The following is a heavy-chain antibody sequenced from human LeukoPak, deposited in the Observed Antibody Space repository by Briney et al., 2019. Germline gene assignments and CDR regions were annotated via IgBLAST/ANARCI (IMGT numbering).Heavy chain of an antibody. CDR2: IYYSGST. V-gene: IGHV4-61*01. CDR1: GGSTSSGRYY. D-gene: IGHD3-9*01. Sequence: SETLSLTCTVSGGSTSSGRYYWRWIRQHPGKDLEWIGYIYYSGSTNYNPSLKSRVTISVDTSKNQFSLKLSSVTAADTAVYYCAREAPIKNYYGMDVWGQGTTVTVSS. J-gene: IGHJ6*02. CDR3: AREAPIKNYYGMDV.